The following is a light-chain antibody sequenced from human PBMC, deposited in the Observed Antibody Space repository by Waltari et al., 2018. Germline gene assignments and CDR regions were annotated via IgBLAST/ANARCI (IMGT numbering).Light chain of an antibody. CDR3: MQAVQTPLT. Sequence: IVVTQSPLSLPVTPGEPASIPCRSSQSLLHSNGTNYLDWYLQEPGQSPQLLIYFGFNRASGVPDRFSGSGSGTDVTLKISRVEAEDVGVYDCMQAVQTPLTFGGGTKVEIK. J-gene: IGKJ4*01. CDR2: FGF. CDR1: QSLLHSNGTNY. V-gene: IGKV2-28*01.